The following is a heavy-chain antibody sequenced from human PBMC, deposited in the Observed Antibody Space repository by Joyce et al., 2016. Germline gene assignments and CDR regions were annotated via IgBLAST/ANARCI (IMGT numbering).Heavy chain of an antibody. V-gene: IGHV3-23*01. J-gene: IGHJ6*02. Sequence: EVQLLESGGGLVQPGGSLRLSCAASGFTFSSYAMNWVRQAPGRGLEWVSTISGSGGTTYYADSGKGRLTISRDNSKNTLYLEMNSLRAEDTAVYYCSKNIAAAGTRYYGMDVWGQGTTVTVSS. CDR2: ISGSGGTT. D-gene: IGHD6-13*01. CDR3: SKNIAAAGTRYYGMDV. CDR1: GFTFSSYA.